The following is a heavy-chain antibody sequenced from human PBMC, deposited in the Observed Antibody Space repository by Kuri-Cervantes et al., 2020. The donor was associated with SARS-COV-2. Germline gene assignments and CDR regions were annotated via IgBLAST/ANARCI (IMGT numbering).Heavy chain of an antibody. CDR3: ARDPAAAGMGRITDY. CDR1: GFTFSSYS. V-gene: IGHV3-21*01. D-gene: IGHD6-13*01. Sequence: GGSLRLSCAPSGFTFSSYSMNWVRQAPGKGLEWVSSTSSSSSYIYYADSVKGRFTISRDNAKNSLYLQMNSLRAEDTAVYYCARDPAAAGMGRITDYWGQGTLVTVSS. J-gene: IGHJ4*02. CDR2: TSSSSSYI.